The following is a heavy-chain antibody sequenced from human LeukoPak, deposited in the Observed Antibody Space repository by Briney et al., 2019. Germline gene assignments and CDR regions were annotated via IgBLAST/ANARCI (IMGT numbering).Heavy chain of an antibody. CDR3: ARDEAIFGAGYCYGMDV. V-gene: IGHV4-31*03. CDR2: INYSGST. Sequence: MTSETLSLTCSVSGGSISSGGHYWSWIRQHPGKGLEWIGYINYSGSTYYNPSLKSRVTISVDTSQNQFSLKLSSVTAADTAVYYCARDEAIFGAGYCYGMDVWGQGTTVTVSS. D-gene: IGHD3-3*01. CDR1: GGSISSGGHY. J-gene: IGHJ6*02.